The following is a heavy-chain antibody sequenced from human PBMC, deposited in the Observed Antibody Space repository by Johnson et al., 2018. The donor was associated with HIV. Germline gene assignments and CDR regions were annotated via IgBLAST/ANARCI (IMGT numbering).Heavy chain of an antibody. CDR3: ARESPSGGGNDAFDI. CDR2: ISYDGSNK. J-gene: IGHJ3*02. V-gene: IGHV3-30*04. D-gene: IGHD3-10*01. CDR1: GFTFSSYA. Sequence: QVQLVESGGGVVQPGRSLSLSCAASGFTFSSYAIHWVRQAPGKGLEWVAVISYDGSNKYYADSVKGRFTISRDNSKNTLYLQMNSLRAEDTAVYYCARESPSGGGNDAFDIRGQGTMVTVSS.